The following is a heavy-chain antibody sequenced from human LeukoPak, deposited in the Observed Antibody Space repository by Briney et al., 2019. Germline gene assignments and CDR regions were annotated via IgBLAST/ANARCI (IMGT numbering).Heavy chain of an antibody. V-gene: IGHV7-4-1*02. D-gene: IGHD3-22*01. CDR1: GYTFSSNA. CDR3: ARGYDSSGHFSD. CDR2: IDTNTGNP. J-gene: IGHJ4*02. Sequence: ASVKVSCKASGYTFSSNAINWVRQAPGQGLEWMGWIDTNTGNPTYAQDFTGQFVFSLDTSVSTAYLQISSLKAEDTAEYFCARGYDSSGHFSDWGQGTLVTVSS.